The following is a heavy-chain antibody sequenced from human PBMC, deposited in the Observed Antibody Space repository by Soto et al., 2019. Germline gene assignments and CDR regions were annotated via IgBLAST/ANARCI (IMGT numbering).Heavy chain of an antibody. CDR2: ISYDGSNK. D-gene: IGHD1-7*01. Sequence: PGGSLRLSCAASGFTLSSYGMHWVRQAPGKGLEWVAVISYDGSNKYYADSVKGRFTISRDNSKNTLYLQMNSLRTEDTAVYYCAKDRYKWNYEDYVDYWGQGTLVTVSS. CDR3: AKDRYKWNYEDYVDY. V-gene: IGHV3-30*18. J-gene: IGHJ4*02. CDR1: GFTLSSYG.